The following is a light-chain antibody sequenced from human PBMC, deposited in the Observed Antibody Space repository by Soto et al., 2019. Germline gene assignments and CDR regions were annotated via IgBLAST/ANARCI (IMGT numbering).Light chain of an antibody. J-gene: IGKJ1*01. CDR1: LSVSCY. CDR2: AAS. Sequence: IVMTQDPVSLSASQGERATLSCRSSLSVSCYSAWYQQKPGQPPMLLICAASTGAAIIPARVGGEWSRAESPPTSSIVHSDFLAYYCKQRGNRRRTFGQGTKVDIK. V-gene: IGKV3D-15*01. CDR3: KQRGNRRRT.